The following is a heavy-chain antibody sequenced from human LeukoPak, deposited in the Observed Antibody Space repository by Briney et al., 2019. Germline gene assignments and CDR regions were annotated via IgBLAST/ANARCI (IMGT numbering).Heavy chain of an antibody. V-gene: IGHV3-23*01. Sequence: GSLRLSCAASGFTFSSYAMSWVRQAPGKGVEWVSAISGSGGSTYYADSVKGRFTISRDNSKNTLYLQMNSLRAEDTAVYYCAKAAAAAGATDYWGQGTLVTVSS. CDR1: GFTFSSYA. CDR3: AKAAAAAGATDY. J-gene: IGHJ4*02. CDR2: ISGSGGST. D-gene: IGHD6-13*01.